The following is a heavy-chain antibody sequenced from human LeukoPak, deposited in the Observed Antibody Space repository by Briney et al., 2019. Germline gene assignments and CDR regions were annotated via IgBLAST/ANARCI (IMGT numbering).Heavy chain of an antibody. CDR2: IYYSGST. CDR1: GFTVNTNY. D-gene: IGHD2-8*02. J-gene: IGHJ5*01. V-gene: IGHV4-39*02. Sequence: GSLRLSCAASGFTVNTNYMNWVRQPPGKGLQWIGSIYYSGSTYYNPSLKSRVTISVDTSNKLFSLKLSSVTAADTAVYYCARVSCTGGACPFGSWFDSWRQVTLVTVSS. CDR3: ARVSCTGGACPFGSWFDS.